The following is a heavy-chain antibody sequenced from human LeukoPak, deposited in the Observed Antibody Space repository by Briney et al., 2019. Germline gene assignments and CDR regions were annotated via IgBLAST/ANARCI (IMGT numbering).Heavy chain of an antibody. CDR1: GGSLSSGDYY. V-gene: IGHV4-30-4*01. J-gene: IGHJ4*02. CDR3: ARPDWDYGSGSYYY. D-gene: IGHD3-10*01. Sequence: SETLSLTCTVSGGSLSSGDYYWSWIRQPPGKGLEWIGYIYYSGSTYYNPSLKSRVTISVDTSKNQFSLKLSSVTAADTAVYYCARPDWDYGSGSYYYWGQGTLVTVSS. CDR2: IYYSGST.